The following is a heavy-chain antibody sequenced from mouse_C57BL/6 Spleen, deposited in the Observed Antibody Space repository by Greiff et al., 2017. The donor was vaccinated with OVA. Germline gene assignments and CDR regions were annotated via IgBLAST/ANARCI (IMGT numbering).Heavy chain of an antibody. D-gene: IGHD4-1*01. CDR3: ARGANWVYAMDY. V-gene: IGHV1-82*01. CDR1: GYAFSSSW. J-gene: IGHJ4*01. CDR2: IYPGDGDT. Sequence: QVQLQQSGPELVKPGASVKISCKASGYAFSSSWMNWVKQRPGKGLEWIGRIYPGDGDTNYNGKFKGKATLTAAKSSSTAYMQPSSLTSEYSAVYFCARGANWVYAMDYWGPGTSVTVSS.